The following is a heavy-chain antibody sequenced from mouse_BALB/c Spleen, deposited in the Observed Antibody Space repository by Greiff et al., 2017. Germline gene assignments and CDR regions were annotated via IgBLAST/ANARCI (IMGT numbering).Heavy chain of an antibody. D-gene: IGHD1-1*02. CDR2: ISYDGSN. Sequence: DVQLQESGPGLVKPSQSLSLTCSVTGYSITSGYYWNWIRQLPGNKLEWMGYISYDGSNNYNPSLKNRIYITRDTSKNQFFLKLNSVTTEDTATYYCARDWYCGPMDYWGQGTSVTVSS. J-gene: IGHJ4*01. V-gene: IGHV3-6*02. CDR3: ARDWYCGPMDY. CDR1: GYSITSGYY.